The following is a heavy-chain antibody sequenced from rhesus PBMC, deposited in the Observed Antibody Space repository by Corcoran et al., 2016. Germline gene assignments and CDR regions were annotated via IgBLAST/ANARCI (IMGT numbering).Heavy chain of an antibody. J-gene: IGHJ4*01. CDR2: IRKKANGGTA. CDR3: ARGGMQRVQLFL. V-gene: IGHV3-116*02. D-gene: IGHD5-24*01. Sequence: EVRLVESGGGLVLPGGSLRLSCAASGFTCSDYYMSWVRQAPWKGPEGVGFIRKKANGGTAEYAASVKGIFTISRDDSKSIASLQMNSLKTEDTAVYYCARGGMQRVQLFLWGQGVLVTVSS. CDR1: GFTCSDYY.